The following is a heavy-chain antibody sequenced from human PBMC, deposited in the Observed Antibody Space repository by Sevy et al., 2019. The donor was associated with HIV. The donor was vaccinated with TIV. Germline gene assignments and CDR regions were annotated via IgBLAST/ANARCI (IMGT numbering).Heavy chain of an antibody. J-gene: IGHJ3*02. CDR1: GGSFSGYY. CDR2: INHSGST. Sequence: SETLSLTCAVYGGSFSGYYWSWIRQPPGKGLEWIGEINHSGSTNYNPTLKSRVTISVDTSKNQFSLKLSSVTAADTAVYYCARHCSSTSCSHAFDIWGQGTMVTVSS. CDR3: ARHCSSTSCSHAFDI. D-gene: IGHD2-2*01. V-gene: IGHV4-34*01.